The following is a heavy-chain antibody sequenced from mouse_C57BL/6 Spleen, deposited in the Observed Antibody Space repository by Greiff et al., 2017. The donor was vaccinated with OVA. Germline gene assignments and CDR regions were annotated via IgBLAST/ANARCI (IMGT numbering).Heavy chain of an antibody. CDR2: INPGSGGT. Sequence: VQLQQSGAELVRPGTSVKVSCKASGYAFTNYLIEWVKQRPGQGLEWIGVINPGSGGTNYNEKFKGKATLTADKSSSTAYMQLSSLTSEDSAVYFCARRVYYGNYEVAMDYWGQGTSVTVSS. D-gene: IGHD2-1*01. J-gene: IGHJ4*01. V-gene: IGHV1-54*01. CDR1: GYAFTNYL. CDR3: ARRVYYGNYEVAMDY.